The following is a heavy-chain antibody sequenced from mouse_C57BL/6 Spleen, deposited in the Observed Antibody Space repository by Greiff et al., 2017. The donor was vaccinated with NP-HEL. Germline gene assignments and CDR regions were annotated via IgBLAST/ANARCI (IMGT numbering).Heavy chain of an antibody. D-gene: IGHD2-3*01. CDR2: INPSTGGT. Sequence: EVQLQQSGPELVKPGASVKISCKASGYSFTGYYMNWVKQSPEKSLEWIGEINPSTGGTTYNQKFKAKATLTVDKSSSTAYMQLKSLTSEDSAVYYCTGTFDGYYSFDYWGQGTTLTVSS. CDR1: GYSFTGYY. V-gene: IGHV1-42*01. CDR3: TGTFDGYYSFDY. J-gene: IGHJ2*01.